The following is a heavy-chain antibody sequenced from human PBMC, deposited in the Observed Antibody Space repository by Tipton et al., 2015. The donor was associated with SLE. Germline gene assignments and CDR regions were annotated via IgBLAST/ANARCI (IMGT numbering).Heavy chain of an antibody. V-gene: IGHV4-30-2*01. CDR1: GGSISSGGYS. CDR3: ARDRYYGSGSLGSNYYYMDV. CDR2: IYHSGST. D-gene: IGHD3-10*01. J-gene: IGHJ6*03. Sequence: TLSLTCAVSGGSISSGGYSWSWIRQPPGKGLEWIGYIYHSGSTYYNPSLKSRVTISVDRSKNQFSLKLSSVTAADTAVYYCARDRYYGSGSLGSNYYYMDVWGKGTTVTVSS.